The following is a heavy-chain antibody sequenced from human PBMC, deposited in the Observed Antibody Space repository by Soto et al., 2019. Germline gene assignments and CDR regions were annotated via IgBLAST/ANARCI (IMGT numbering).Heavy chain of an antibody. D-gene: IGHD5-18*01. V-gene: IGHV3-30*18. CDR2: ISYDGSNK. Sequence: SLRLSCAASGFTFSSYGMHWVRQAPGKGLEWVAVISYDGSNKYYADSVKGRFTISRDNSKNTLYLQMNSLRAEDTAVYYCANPGDVDTAMVEEYFQHWGQGTLVTVSS. J-gene: IGHJ1*01. CDR3: ANPGDVDTAMVEEYFQH. CDR1: GFTFSSYG.